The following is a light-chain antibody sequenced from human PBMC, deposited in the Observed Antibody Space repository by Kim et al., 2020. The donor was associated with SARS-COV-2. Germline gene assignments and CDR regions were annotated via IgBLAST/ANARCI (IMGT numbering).Light chain of an antibody. CDR2: DVT. CDR3: ASYTTRGTWV. J-gene: IGLJ3*02. V-gene: IGLV2-14*03. Sequence: QSALTQPASVSGSPRQSITFSCTGTSSDVGGYTYVSWYQQHPNKAPKLLIYDVTKRPSGVSNRFSGSKSGSTASLTISGLQAEDEADYYCASYTTRGTWVFGGGTKVTVL. CDR1: SSDVGGYTY.